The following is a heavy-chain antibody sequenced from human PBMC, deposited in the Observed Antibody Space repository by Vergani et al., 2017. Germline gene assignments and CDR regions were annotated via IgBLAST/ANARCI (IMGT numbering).Heavy chain of an antibody. Sequence: VQLVESGGGLVQPGGSLRLSCAASGFTFSSYSMNWVRQAPGKGLEWVSYISSSSSTIYYADSVKGRFTISRDNAKNSLYLQMNSLRAEDTAVYYCARRTVSDSSSGWALDYWGQGTLVTVPS. CDR3: ARRTVSDSSSGWALDY. D-gene: IGHD6-19*01. CDR2: ISSSSSTI. V-gene: IGHV3-48*01. J-gene: IGHJ4*02. CDR1: GFTFSSYS.